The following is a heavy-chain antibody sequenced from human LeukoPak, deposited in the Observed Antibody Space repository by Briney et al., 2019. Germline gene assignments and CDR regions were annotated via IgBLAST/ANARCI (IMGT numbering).Heavy chain of an antibody. Sequence: ASVKVSCKASGYTFTDYFLHWVRRAPGQGFEWMGWINPNSGITYYTQTFQGRVTMTRDTSISTAYMELSSLRSDDTAMYYCARAQSLTAPAGTFANSWGQGTLVTVSS. V-gene: IGHV1-2*02. CDR3: ARAQSLTAPAGTFANS. D-gene: IGHD6-13*01. J-gene: IGHJ4*02. CDR2: INPNSGIT. CDR1: GYTFTDYF.